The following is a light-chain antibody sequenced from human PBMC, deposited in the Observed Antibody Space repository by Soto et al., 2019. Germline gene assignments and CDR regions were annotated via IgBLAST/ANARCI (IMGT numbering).Light chain of an antibody. J-gene: IGKJ3*01. V-gene: IGKV3-20*01. Sequence: EIVLTQSPGTLSLSPGERATLSCRASQSVTSNSLAWYQHKLVQAPRLLIYDASSRATGIPDRFSGRGSGTDFTLTISRLEPEDFAVYFCQQFGTSPGTSGPGTKVDIK. CDR3: QQFGTSPGT. CDR1: QSVTSNS. CDR2: DAS.